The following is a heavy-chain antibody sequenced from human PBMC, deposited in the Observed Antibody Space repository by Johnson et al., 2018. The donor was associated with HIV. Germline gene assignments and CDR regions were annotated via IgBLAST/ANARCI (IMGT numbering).Heavy chain of an antibody. D-gene: IGHD3-10*01. J-gene: IGHJ3*02. CDR2: ISYDGSNK. CDR3: ARAGKWSGDAFDI. CDR1: GFTFNNYP. Sequence: QVQLVESGGGVVQPGRSLRLSCAASGFTFNNYPMHWVRQAPGKGLEWVAIISYDGSNKYYADSVKGRFTISRDNAKNTLYLQMNSLRAEDTAVYYCARAGKWSGDAFDIWGQGTTVTVSS. V-gene: IGHV3-30-3*01.